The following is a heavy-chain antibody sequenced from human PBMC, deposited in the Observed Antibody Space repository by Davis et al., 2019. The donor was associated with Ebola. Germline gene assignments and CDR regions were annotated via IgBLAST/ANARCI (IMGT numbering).Heavy chain of an antibody. D-gene: IGHD2-15*01. CDR2: INPNGGDT. Sequence: ASVKVSCKASGYTFTSYYIHWVRQAPGQGLEWMGWINPNGGDTNFAQKLPGWVTMTRDTSISTAYMELSRLTSDDTAVYYCARVGCSDGDCYFDFWGQGTLVTVSS. CDR3: ARVGCSDGDCYFDF. V-gene: IGHV1-2*04. CDR1: GYTFTSYY. J-gene: IGHJ4*02.